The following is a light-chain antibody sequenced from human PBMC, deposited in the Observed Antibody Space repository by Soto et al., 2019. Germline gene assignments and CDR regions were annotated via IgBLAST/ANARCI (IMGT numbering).Light chain of an antibody. J-gene: IGKJ4*01. CDR1: QSVSSTN. Sequence: EIVLTQSPATLSLSPGERATLSCATSQSVSSTNFGWYQQKPGLQPRLLIYDVSNRFAALPDRFSGSGSGTDFTPTICSLEPEYSSVYYCQQDSMSLTFGEGTKWVFK. CDR2: DVS. CDR3: QQDSMSLT. V-gene: IGKV3D-20*01.